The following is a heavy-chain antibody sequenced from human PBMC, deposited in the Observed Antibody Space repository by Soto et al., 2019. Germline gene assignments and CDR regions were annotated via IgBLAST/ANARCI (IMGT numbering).Heavy chain of an antibody. V-gene: IGHV4-34*01. D-gene: IGHD3-16*02. CDR2: INHSGST. J-gene: IGHJ4*02. CDR3: ARGYPSYDYIWGSYRYRHYFDY. CDR1: GGSFSGYY. Sequence: QVQLQQWGAGLLKPSETLSLTCAVYGGSFSGYYWSWIRQPPGKGLEWIGEINHSGSTNYNPSLKSRVTISVDTSKNQFSLKLSSVTAAETAVYYCARGYPSYDYIWGSYRYRHYFDYWGQGTLVTVSS.